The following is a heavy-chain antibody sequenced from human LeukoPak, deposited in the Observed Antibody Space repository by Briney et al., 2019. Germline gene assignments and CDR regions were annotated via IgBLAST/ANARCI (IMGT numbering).Heavy chain of an antibody. V-gene: IGHV4-4*07. J-gene: IGHJ5*02. D-gene: IGHD3-22*01. Sequence: SETLSLTCTVSGVSISSYYWSWIRQPAGKGLEWIGRIHTSGSTNYNPSLKSRVTMSEDTSKNQFSLKLSSVSAAATAVYYCARDRYYYDSSGYYAWFDPWGQGTLVTVSS. CDR2: IHTSGST. CDR1: GVSISSYY. CDR3: ARDRYYYDSSGYYAWFDP.